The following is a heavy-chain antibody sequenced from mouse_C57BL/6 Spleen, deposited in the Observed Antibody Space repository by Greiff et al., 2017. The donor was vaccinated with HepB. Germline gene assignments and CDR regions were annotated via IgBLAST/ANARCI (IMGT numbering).Heavy chain of an antibody. V-gene: IGHV1-69*01. J-gene: IGHJ4*01. CDR1: GYTFTSYW. CDR3: ARRYYGNPRAMDY. CDR2: IDPSDSYT. Sequence: VQLQQPGAELVMPGASVKLSCKASGYTFTSYWMHWVKQRPGQGLEWIGEIDPSDSYTNYNQKFKGKSTLTVDKSSSTAYMQLSSLTSEDSAVYYCARRYYGNPRAMDYWGQGTSVTVSS. D-gene: IGHD2-1*01.